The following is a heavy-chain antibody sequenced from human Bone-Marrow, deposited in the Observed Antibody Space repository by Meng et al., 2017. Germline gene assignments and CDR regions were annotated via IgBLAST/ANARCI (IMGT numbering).Heavy chain of an antibody. J-gene: IGHJ5*02. CDR3: ARGDNYDILTGYPS. CDR1: GFTFSSYW. D-gene: IGHD3-9*01. CDR2: IKQDGSEK. V-gene: IGHV3-7*01. Sequence: GESLKISCAASGFTFSSYWMSWVRQAPGKGLEWVANIKQDGSEKYYVDSVKGRFTISRDNAKNSLYLQMNSLRAEDTAVYYCARGDNYDILTGYPSWGQGTLVTVSS.